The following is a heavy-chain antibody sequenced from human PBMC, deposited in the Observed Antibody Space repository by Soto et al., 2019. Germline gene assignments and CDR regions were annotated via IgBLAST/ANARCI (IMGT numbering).Heavy chain of an antibody. J-gene: IGHJ5*02. CDR3: ARLSRPNYYDTTGFFKHNWFDP. CDR1: GGTFNSYD. Sequence: QVQLVQSGAEVKKPGSSMKVSCKASGGTFNSYDINWVRQAPGQGLEWMGGIIPIVETPKYAQKFQGRVTITADESTNKVYMELSSLRSKHTAMYYCARLSRPNYYDTTGFFKHNWFDPWGQGTLVTVSS. D-gene: IGHD3-22*01. CDR2: IIPIVETP. V-gene: IGHV1-69*01.